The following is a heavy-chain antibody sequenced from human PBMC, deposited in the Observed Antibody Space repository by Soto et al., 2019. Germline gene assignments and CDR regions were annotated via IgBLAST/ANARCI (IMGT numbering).Heavy chain of an antibody. CDR3: ARGGREWLVTSDFKY. J-gene: IGHJ4*02. CDR2: VSHDGRNT. Sequence: VQLVESGGGVVQPGRSLRLSCAASGFTFSDYAMHWVRQAPGKGLEWVAVVSHDGRNTHYAESVKGRFTISRDSSRNTVSLELTSLRAEDTAGYYCARGGREWLVTSDFKYWGQGALVTVSS. CDR1: GFTFSDYA. D-gene: IGHD6-19*01. V-gene: IGHV3-30*03.